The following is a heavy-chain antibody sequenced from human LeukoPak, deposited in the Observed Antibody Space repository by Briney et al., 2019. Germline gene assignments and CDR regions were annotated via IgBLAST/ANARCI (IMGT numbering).Heavy chain of an antibody. J-gene: IGHJ4*02. Sequence: RPSETLSLTCTVYGGSFSGYYWSWIRQPPGKGLEWIGEINHSGSTNYNPSLKSRVTISVDTSKNQFSLKLSSVTAADTAVYYCARRHWWAGYKYYFDYWGQGTLVTVSS. CDR1: GGSFSGYY. D-gene: IGHD5-24*01. CDR3: ARRHWWAGYKYYFDY. CDR2: INHSGST. V-gene: IGHV4-34*01.